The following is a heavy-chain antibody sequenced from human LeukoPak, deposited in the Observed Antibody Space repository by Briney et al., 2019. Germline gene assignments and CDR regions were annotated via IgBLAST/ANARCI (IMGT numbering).Heavy chain of an antibody. D-gene: IGHD3-10*01. CDR2: IKQDGSEK. CDR3: ARARPLQATSGPYYFDY. Sequence: GGSLRLSCAASGFTFSSYWMSWVRQAPGKGLEWVANIKQDGSEKYYVDSVKGRFTISRDNAKNSLYLQMNSLRAEDTAVYYCARARPLQATSGPYYFDYWGQGTLVTVSS. V-gene: IGHV3-7*01. CDR1: GFTFSSYW. J-gene: IGHJ4*02.